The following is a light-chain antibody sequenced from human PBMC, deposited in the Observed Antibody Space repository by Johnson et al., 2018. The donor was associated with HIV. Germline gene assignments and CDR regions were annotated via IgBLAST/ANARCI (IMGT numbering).Light chain of an antibody. Sequence: QSVLTQPPSVSAAPGQKVTISCSGSSSNIGNNYVSWYQQLPGTAPKLLIYDNNKRPSGIPDRFSGSKSGTSATLGINGLQTGDEADYFCGTWVSSLRGYVVGPGTRVTVL. CDR2: DNN. J-gene: IGLJ1*01. CDR1: SSNIGNNY. CDR3: GTWVSSLRGYV. V-gene: IGLV1-51*01.